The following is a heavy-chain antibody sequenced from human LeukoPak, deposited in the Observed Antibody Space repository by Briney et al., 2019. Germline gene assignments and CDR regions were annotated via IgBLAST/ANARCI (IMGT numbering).Heavy chain of an antibody. V-gene: IGHV7-4-1*02. D-gene: IGHD6-13*01. J-gene: IGHJ4*02. CDR1: GYTFTSYA. Sequence: ASVKVSCKASGYTFTSYAMNWVRQAPGQGLEWMGWINTNTGNPTYAQGFTGRFVFSLDTSVSTAYPQISSLKAEDTAVYYCARYILRAAAASPPSRDFDYWGQGTLVTVSS. CDR2: INTNTGNP. CDR3: ARYILRAAAASPPSRDFDY.